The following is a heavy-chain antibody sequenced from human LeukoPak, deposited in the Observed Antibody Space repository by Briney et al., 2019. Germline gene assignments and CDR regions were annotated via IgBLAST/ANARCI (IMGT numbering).Heavy chain of an antibody. CDR2: FSGGTGST. CDR3: AKAPPNDYDSSGYYSPFDY. D-gene: IGHD3-22*01. CDR1: GFTFTNYA. Sequence: PWGSLRLSCVTSGFTFTNYAMSWVRQAPGKGLEWVSGFSGGTGSTYYADSVKGRFTISRDSSKSTLYLQMNSLRAEDTAVYYCAKAPPNDYDSSGYYSPFDYWGQGTLVIVSS. V-gene: IGHV3-23*01. J-gene: IGHJ4*02.